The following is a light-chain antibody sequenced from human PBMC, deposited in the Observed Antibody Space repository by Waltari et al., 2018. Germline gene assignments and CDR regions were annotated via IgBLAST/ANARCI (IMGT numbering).Light chain of an antibody. CDR2: KTS. V-gene: IGKV1-5*03. CDR1: QSIDRW. CDR3: QQYYSDSIT. Sequence: DIQMTQSPSTLSVSVGDRVTITCRASQSIDRWLAWHQQKPGKAPKALIYKTSSLESGVPSRFSGSGSGTEFTLTISSLQPDDFATYYCQQYYSDSITFGQGTRLEIK. J-gene: IGKJ5*01.